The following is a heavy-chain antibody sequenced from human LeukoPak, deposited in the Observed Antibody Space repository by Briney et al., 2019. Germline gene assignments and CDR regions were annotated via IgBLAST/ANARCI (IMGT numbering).Heavy chain of an antibody. J-gene: IGHJ4*02. V-gene: IGHV3-30*04. CDR3: ARESYCSGGSCYLDY. CDR2: ISYDGSNK. CDR1: GFTFSSYA. D-gene: IGHD2-15*01. Sequence: GGSLRLSCAASGFTFSSYAMHWVRQASGKGLEWVAVISYDGSNKYYADSVKGRFTISRDNSKNTLYLQMNSLRAEDTAVYYCARESYCSGGSCYLDYWGQGTLVTVSS.